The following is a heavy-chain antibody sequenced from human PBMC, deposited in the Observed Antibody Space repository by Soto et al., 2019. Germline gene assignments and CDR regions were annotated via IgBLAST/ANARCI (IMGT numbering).Heavy chain of an antibody. D-gene: IGHD1-7*01. CDR1: GGTFSSYT. CDR3: ARASPWTGTTGHDAFDI. J-gene: IGHJ3*02. CDR2: IIPILGIA. Sequence: SVKVSCKASGGTFSSYTISWVRQAPGQGLEWMGRIIPILGIANYAQKFQGRVTITADKSTSTAYMELSSLRSEDTAVYYCARASPWTGTTGHDAFDIWGQGTMVTVSS. V-gene: IGHV1-69*02.